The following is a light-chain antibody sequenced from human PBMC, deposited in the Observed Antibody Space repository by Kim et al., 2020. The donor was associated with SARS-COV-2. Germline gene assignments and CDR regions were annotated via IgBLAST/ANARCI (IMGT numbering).Light chain of an antibody. V-gene: IGKV1-8*01. CDR3: QQYYSYVYT. J-gene: IGKJ2*01. CDR1: QGISSY. CDR2: AAS. Sequence: AIRITQSPSSLSASTGDRVTITCRASQGISSYLAWYQQKPGKAPKLLIYAASTLQSGVPSRFSGSGSGTDFTLTISCLQSEDFATYYCQQYYSYVYTFGQGTKLEI.